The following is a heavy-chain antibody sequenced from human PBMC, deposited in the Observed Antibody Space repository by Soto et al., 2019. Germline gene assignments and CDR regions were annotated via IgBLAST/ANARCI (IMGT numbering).Heavy chain of an antibody. CDR3: ARDRPSYGYYVRYESYDSIDV. CDR1: GGSISSGDYF. Sequence: SETLSLTCTVSGGSISSGDYFWSWIRQPPGKGLEWIGYIYYTGRTYYNPSLESRVTISVDTSKNQFSLKLSSVTAADTAMYYCARDRPSYGYYVRYESYDSIDVWGQRTMVTASS. CDR2: IYYTGRT. J-gene: IGHJ6*01. D-gene: IGHD4-17*01. V-gene: IGHV4-30-4*01.